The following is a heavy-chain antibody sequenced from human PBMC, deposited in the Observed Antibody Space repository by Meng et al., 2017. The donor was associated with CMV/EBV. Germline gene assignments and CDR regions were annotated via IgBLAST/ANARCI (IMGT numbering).Heavy chain of an antibody. D-gene: IGHD3-3*01. Sequence: LSLTCAASGFTFSSYWMHWVRQAPGKGLVWVSRINSDGSSTSSADSVKGRFTISRDNAKNTLYLQMNSLRAEDTAVYYCARAGPIRFLEWLLYSSQDYYYYGMDVWGQGTTVTVSS. J-gene: IGHJ6*02. CDR3: ARAGPIRFLEWLLYSSQDYYYYGMDV. CDR2: INSDGSST. V-gene: IGHV3-74*01. CDR1: GFTFSSYW.